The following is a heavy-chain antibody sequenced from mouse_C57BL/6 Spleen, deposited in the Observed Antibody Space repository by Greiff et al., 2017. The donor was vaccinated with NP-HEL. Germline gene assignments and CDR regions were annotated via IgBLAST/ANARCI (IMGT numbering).Heavy chain of an antibody. D-gene: IGHD2-4*01. V-gene: IGHV1-80*01. CDR3: ARERARLRDYAMDY. J-gene: IGHJ4*01. CDR1: GYAFSSYW. Sequence: VKLQESGAELVKPGASVKISCKASGYAFSSYWMNWVKQRPGKGLEWIGQIYPGDGDTNYNGKFKGKATLTADKSSSTAYMQLSSLTSEDSAVYFCARERARLRDYAMDYWGQGTSVTVSS. CDR2: IYPGDGDT.